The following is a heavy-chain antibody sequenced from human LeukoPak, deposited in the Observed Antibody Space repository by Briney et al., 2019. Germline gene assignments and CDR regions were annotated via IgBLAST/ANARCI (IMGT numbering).Heavy chain of an antibody. CDR3: ARGLGDYCSSTSCSRGRFDC. D-gene: IGHD2-2*01. CDR2: ISNDGSNK. CDR1: GLTFSSSA. Sequence: GGSLRLSCAAPGLTFSSSAMHWVRQAPDKGLEWVAVISNDGSNKYYADSVRGRFTISRDNSKSTLYLQMNSLRAEDTAVFYCARGLGDYCSSTSCSRGRFDCWGQGTLVTVSS. J-gene: IGHJ4*02. V-gene: IGHV3-30-3*01.